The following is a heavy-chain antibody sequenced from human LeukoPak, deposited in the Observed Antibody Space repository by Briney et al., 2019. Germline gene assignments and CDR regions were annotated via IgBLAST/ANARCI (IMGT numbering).Heavy chain of an antibody. CDR1: GFTFSDYV. J-gene: IGHJ4*02. V-gene: IGHV3-23*01. CDR2: ISGSGYGS. CDR3: TKEVRGFSYGDN. D-gene: IGHD5-18*01. Sequence: GASLRLSCAASGFTFSDYVMSWVRQAPGKGLEWVAGISGSGYGSWYGDSVKGRLTISRDNSRNIVFLEIKSLKVEDTAVYYCTKEVRGFSYGDNWGQGTLVTVSS.